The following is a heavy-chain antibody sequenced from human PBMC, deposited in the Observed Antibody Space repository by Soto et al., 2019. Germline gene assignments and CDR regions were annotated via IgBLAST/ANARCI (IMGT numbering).Heavy chain of an antibody. CDR1: WATVANYP. J-gene: IGHJ6*02. Sequence: AVKVACKASWATVANYPVGCGRPPPDKALAWTGAILPMFETVNYAESFQGRLTIGADESRSTAYMELTSLTSADTAIYSCARGLRRGNYGMDVWGQRTRVTVSS. V-gene: IGHV1-69*13. CDR3: ARGLRRGNYGMDV. D-gene: IGHD2-15*01. CDR2: ILPMFETV.